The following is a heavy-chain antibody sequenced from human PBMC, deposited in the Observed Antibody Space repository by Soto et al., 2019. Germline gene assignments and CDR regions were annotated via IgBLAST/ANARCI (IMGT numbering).Heavy chain of an antibody. CDR2: INPDGGAT. CDR3: ARGRRYTF. Sequence: QVQLLQSGAEVRKPGASVSISCKASGYIFSHYYMSWVRQAPGQGLEWMGKINPDGGATTFARNFPGRLPLTSDASTGTAYMQLSGLTSDDTAVYYCARGRRYTFWGQGTLVSVSS. J-gene: IGHJ4*02. V-gene: IGHV1-46*01. CDR1: GYIFSHYY. D-gene: IGHD1-1*01.